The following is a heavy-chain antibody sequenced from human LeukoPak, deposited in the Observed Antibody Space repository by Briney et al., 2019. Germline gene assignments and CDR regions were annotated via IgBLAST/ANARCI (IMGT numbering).Heavy chain of an antibody. CDR2: INSDGSST. V-gene: IGHV3-74*01. CDR1: GFTFSSYL. J-gene: IGHJ4*02. CDR3: ARGGAPEYYYDSSGYELDY. Sequence: PGGSLRLSCAASGFTFSSYLMHWVRQAPGKGLVWVSRINSDGSSTSYADSVKGRFTISRDNAKNTLYLQMNSLRAEDTAVYYCARGGAPEYYYDSSGYELDYWGQRTMVTVSS. D-gene: IGHD3-22*01.